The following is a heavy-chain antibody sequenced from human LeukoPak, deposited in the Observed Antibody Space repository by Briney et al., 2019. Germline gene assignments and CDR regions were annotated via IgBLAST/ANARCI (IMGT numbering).Heavy chain of an antibody. V-gene: IGHV4-59*11. CDR1: GGSISSHY. D-gene: IGHD3-10*02. CDR3: AIMFRNSGFDP. CDR2: IYYSGST. J-gene: IGHJ5*02. Sequence: SETLSLTCTVSGGSISSHYWSWIRQPPGKGLEWIGCIYYSGSTNYNPSLKSRVTISVDTSKNQFSLKLSSVTAADTAVYYCAIMFRNSGFDPWGQGTLVTVSS.